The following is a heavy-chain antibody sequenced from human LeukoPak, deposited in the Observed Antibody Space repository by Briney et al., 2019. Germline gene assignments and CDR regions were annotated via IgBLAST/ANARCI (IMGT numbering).Heavy chain of an antibody. Sequence: GGSLRLSCEASEFTFSSSWMDWVRQAPGKGLEWVASIHPDGSEKYYVDSVKGRFTISRDNAKNSLYLQMNSLSAEDTAVYYCARVRSSSSPRSYYYGMDVWGQGTTVTVSS. CDR3: ARVRSSSSPRSYYYGMDV. CDR2: IHPDGSEK. V-gene: IGHV3-7*05. J-gene: IGHJ6*02. CDR1: EFTFSSSW. D-gene: IGHD6-6*01.